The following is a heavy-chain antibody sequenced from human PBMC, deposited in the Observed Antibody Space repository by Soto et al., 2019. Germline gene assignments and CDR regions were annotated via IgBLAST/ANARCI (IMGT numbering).Heavy chain of an antibody. CDR3: ARPISTSPSPGNPYSGMDV. CDR2: IIPIFDTT. D-gene: IGHD1-1*01. CDR1: GGTFSSYA. V-gene: IGHV1-69*01. Sequence: QVQLVQSGAEVKKPGSSVKVSCKVSGGTFSSYAISWVRQAPGQGLEWMGGIIPIFDTTNYAQSLQGRVTITTDESTSTAYMELDILRSEDTAIYYCARPISTSPSPGNPYSGMDVWGQGTTVTVSS. J-gene: IGHJ6*02.